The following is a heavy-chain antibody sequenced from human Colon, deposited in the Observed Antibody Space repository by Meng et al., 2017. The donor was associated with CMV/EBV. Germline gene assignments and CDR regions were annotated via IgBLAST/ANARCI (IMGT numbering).Heavy chain of an antibody. V-gene: IGHV1-2*02. Sequence: QGQLVHSGAEVKKPGASVKVSCKTSGYTFTGYFMFWVRQAPGQGLEWMGSLNPNSGDTNSAQKFHGRLTMTRDTSIHTAYMELGSLRSDDTAVYYCATISGGDFDFWGQGTLVTVSS. J-gene: IGHJ4*02. CDR3: ATISGGDFDF. CDR2: LNPNSGDT. CDR1: GYTFTGYF. D-gene: IGHD3-10*01.